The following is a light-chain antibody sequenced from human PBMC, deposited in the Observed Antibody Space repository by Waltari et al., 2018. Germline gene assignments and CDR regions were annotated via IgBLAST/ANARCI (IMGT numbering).Light chain of an antibody. V-gene: IGKV2-29*03. CDR1: QSLFHSDGKTH. CDR3: MQGVEAPVT. Sequence: DIVMTQTPLSLSVTPGQPASISCKSSQSLFHSDGKTHLYWYLQKPGQSPQLLIYEVSRRFSGVSHRFSGSGSGTDFTLQSSRVEAEDVGMYYCMQGVEAPVTFGGGTKLEIK. J-gene: IGKJ4*01. CDR2: EVS.